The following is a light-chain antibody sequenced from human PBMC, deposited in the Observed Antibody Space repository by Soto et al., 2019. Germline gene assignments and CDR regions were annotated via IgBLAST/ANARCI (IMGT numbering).Light chain of an antibody. CDR1: SSNIGADFD. J-gene: IGLJ1*01. Sequence: QSSLTQPPSVSGAPGRRITISCTGRSSNIGADFDVYWYQQLPGAAPKVLIYGNTNRPSGVPDRFSGSKSGTSASLAITGLQAEDEADYYCQSYDRSLTGVFGTGTKVTGL. CDR3: QSYDRSLTGV. CDR2: GNT. V-gene: IGLV1-40*01.